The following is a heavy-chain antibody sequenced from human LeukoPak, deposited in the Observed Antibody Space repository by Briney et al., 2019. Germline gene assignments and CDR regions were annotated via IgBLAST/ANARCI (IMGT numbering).Heavy chain of an antibody. Sequence: GGSLRLSCSASGFTFSSYAMHWVRQAPGKGLEYVSAISSNGGSTYYADSVKGRFTISRDNSKNTLYLQMSSLRAEDTAVYYCVKSPDSSSWYAVFDYWGQGTLVTVSS. CDR1: GFTFSSYA. D-gene: IGHD6-13*01. J-gene: IGHJ4*02. CDR3: VKSPDSSSWYAVFDY. V-gene: IGHV3-64D*06. CDR2: ISSNGGST.